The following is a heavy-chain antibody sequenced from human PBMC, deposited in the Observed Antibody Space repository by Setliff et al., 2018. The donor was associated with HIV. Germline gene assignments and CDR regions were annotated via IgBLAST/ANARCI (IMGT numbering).Heavy chain of an antibody. J-gene: IGHJ6*03. CDR3: ARDPTLIATSAYMDV. CDR2: IWYDGSNK. CDR1: GFNFWSRG. V-gene: IGHV3-33*01. D-gene: IGHD2-21*01. Sequence: GGSLRLSCVVSGFNFWSRGMHWVRQAPGKGLEWVGVIWYDGSNKYYADSVEGRFIISRDNSKNTVFLQMNSLRAEDTAVYYCARDPTLIATSAYMDVWGKGTAVTVSS.